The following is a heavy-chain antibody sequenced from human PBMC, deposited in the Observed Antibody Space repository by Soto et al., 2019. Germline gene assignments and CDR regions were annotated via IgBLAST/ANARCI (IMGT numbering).Heavy chain of an antibody. D-gene: IGHD4-4*01. V-gene: IGHV3-74*01. Sequence: GGSXRLSCAASGFNFSSYWMHWVSQAQGKGLVWVSRINSDGSSTSYADSVKGRFTISRDNAKNTLYLQMNSLRAEDTAVYYCARSTVWTTSNYWGQGTLVTVSS. CDR2: INSDGSST. J-gene: IGHJ4*02. CDR3: ARSTVWTTSNY. CDR1: GFNFSSYW.